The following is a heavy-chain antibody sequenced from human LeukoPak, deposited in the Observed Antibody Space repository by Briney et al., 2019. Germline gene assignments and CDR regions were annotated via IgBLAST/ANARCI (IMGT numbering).Heavy chain of an antibody. D-gene: IGHD2-15*01. CDR3: ARESVVAATREFDY. Sequence: SETLSLTCTVSGGSISSYYWSWIRQPPGKGLEWIGYIYYSGSTNYNPSLKSRVTISVDTSKNQFSLKLSSVTAADTAVYYCARESVVAATREFDYWGQGTLVTVSS. CDR2: IYYSGST. V-gene: IGHV4-59*01. CDR1: GGSISSYY. J-gene: IGHJ4*02.